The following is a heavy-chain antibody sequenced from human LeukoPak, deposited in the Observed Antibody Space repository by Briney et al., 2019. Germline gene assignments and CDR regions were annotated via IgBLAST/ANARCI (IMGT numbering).Heavy chain of an antibody. CDR3: ARQGYCSGGSCYSAWFDP. CDR1: GYTFTSYG. J-gene: IGHJ5*02. CDR2: ISAYNGNT. V-gene: IGHV1-18*01. Sequence: ASVKVSCKASGYTFTSYGISWVRQAPGQGLGWMGWISAYNGNTNYAQKLQGRVTMTTDTSTSTAYMELRSLRSDDTAVYYCARQGYCSGGSCYSAWFDPWGQGTLVTVSS. D-gene: IGHD2-15*01.